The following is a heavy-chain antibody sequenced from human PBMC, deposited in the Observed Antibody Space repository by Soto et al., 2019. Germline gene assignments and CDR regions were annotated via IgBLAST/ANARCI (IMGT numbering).Heavy chain of an antibody. CDR1: GGSLRGYY. D-gene: IGHD1-26*01. CDR3: AKSATVGAANFDV. CDR2: INYSGGT. J-gene: IGHJ3*01. Sequence: QVQLQQWGAGLLKPPETLSLTCAVSGGSLRGYYWSWIRQPPGKGLEWIGEINYSGGTNYNPSLKSRVTISVDTSKNQFSLRLISLTAADTAVYYCAKSATVGAANFDVWGQGTMVTVSA. V-gene: IGHV4-34*01.